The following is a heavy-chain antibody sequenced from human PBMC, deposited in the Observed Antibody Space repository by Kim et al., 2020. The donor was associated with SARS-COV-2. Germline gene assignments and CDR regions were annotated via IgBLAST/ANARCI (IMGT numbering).Heavy chain of an antibody. CDR1: GFTFSSYG. V-gene: IGHV3-30*18. Sequence: GGSLRLSCAASGFTFSSYGMHWVRQAPGKGLEWVAVISYDGSNKYYADSVKGRFTISRDNSKNTLYLQMNSLRAEDTAVYYCAKDIAVADTYWYFDLWGRGTLVTVSS. J-gene: IGHJ2*01. CDR2: ISYDGSNK. D-gene: IGHD6-19*01. CDR3: AKDIAVADTYWYFDL.